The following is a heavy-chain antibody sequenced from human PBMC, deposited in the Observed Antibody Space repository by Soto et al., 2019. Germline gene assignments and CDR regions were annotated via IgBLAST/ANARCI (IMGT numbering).Heavy chain of an antibody. D-gene: IGHD1-26*01. Sequence: GGSLRLSCSVSGFTFSSHAMHWVRQAPGKGLEWVALISSDGSNKYYADSVKGRFTTSRDNSKNTMYLQMNSLRVEDTAVYCCARDDEGGSDCDLGYWGQGALVTVSS. CDR1: GFTFSSHA. J-gene: IGHJ4*02. V-gene: IGHV3-30-3*01. CDR2: ISSDGSNK. CDR3: ARDDEGGSDCDLGY.